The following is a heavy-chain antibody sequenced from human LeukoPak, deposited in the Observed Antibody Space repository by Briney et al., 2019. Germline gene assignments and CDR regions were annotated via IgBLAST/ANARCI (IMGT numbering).Heavy chain of an antibody. CDR3: AREVYGSGSSLAFDI. Sequence: PSETLSLTCTVSGGSISTYYWSWIRQPPGKGLEWIGYIYYSGSTNYNPSLKSRVTISVDTSKNQFSLKLSSVTAADTAEHYCAREVYGSGSSLAFDIWGQGTMVTVSS. J-gene: IGHJ3*02. V-gene: IGHV4-59*01. CDR1: GGSISTYY. CDR2: IYYSGST. D-gene: IGHD3-10*01.